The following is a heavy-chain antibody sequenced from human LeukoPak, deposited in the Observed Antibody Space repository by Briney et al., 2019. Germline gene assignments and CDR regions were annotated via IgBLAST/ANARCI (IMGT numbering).Heavy chain of an antibody. CDR1: GGTFGSYA. CDR3: ARESNVEMATFSLLY. D-gene: IGHD5-24*01. V-gene: IGHV1-69*05. CDR2: IIPIFGTA. J-gene: IGHJ4*02. Sequence: ASVKVSCKASGGTFGSYAISWVRQAPGQGLEWMGRIIPIFGTANYAQKFQGRVTITTDESTSTAYMELSSLRSEDTAVYYCARESNVEMATFSLLYWGQGALVTVSS.